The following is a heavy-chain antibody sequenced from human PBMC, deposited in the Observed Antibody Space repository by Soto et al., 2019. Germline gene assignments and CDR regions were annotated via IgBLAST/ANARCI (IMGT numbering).Heavy chain of an antibody. CDR3: ARESHDILTGPPWVWYFDL. V-gene: IGHV4-34*01. CDR1: GGSFSGYY. CDR2: INDRGSI. Sequence: QVQLQQWGAGPLRPLETLSLTCGVSGGSFSGYYWAWIRQSPGKGLEWIGEINDRGSINYNPSLKSRVIISVDTSKNHYSLNLRSVTAADTAVYYCARESHDILTGPPWVWYFDLWGRCTLVTV. J-gene: IGHJ2*01. D-gene: IGHD3-9*01.